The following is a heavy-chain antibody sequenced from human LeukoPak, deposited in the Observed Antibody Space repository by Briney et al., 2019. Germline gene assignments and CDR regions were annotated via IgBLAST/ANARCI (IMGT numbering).Heavy chain of an antibody. V-gene: IGHV4-59*01. J-gene: IGHJ4*02. CDR1: GVSISSYY. D-gene: IGHD6-13*01. CDR2: IYYSGST. CDR3: ARGIAAVGTSPDYFDY. Sequence: SETLSLTCTVFGVSISSYYWSWIRQSPGKGLEWIGYIYYSGSTSYNPSLKSRVTISVDTSKNQFSLKLSSVTAADTAVYYCARGIAAVGTSPDYFDYWGQGTLVTVSS.